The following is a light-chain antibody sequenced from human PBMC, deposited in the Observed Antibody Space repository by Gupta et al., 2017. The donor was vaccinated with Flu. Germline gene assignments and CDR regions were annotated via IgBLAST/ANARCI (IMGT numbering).Light chain of an antibody. CDR3: QQYYSTPHT. J-gene: IGKJ5*01. CDR1: QSVLYSPNNWDY. CDR2: WAS. Sequence: SLGERATINCKSSQSVLYSPNNWDYLAWYQQKPGQPPKLLIYWASTRESGVPDRFSGSGTGTDFTLTISSLQAEDVAVYYCQQYYSTPHTFGQGTRLEIK. V-gene: IGKV4-1*01.